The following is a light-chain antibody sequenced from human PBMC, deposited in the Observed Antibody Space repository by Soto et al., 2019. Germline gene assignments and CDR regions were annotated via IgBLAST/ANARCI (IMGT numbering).Light chain of an antibody. CDR2: LSSDGSH. CDR1: SGHSCYA. J-gene: IGLJ2*01. V-gene: IGLV4-69*01. CDR3: QTWDTGARVV. Sequence: QPVLTQSPSASASLGASVKLTCTLSSGHSCYAIAWHQQQPEKGPRYLMKLSSDGSHSKGDGIPDRFSGSSSGAERYLTISSLLSEDEADYYCQTWDTGARVVFGGGTTLTVL.